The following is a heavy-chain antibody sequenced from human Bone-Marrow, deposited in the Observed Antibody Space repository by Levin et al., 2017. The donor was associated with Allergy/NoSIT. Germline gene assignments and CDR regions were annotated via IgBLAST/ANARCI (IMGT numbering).Heavy chain of an antibody. J-gene: IGHJ5*02. CDR1: GASIDSNVYY. Sequence: SETLSLTCAVSGASIDSNVYYWGWIRQPPGKGLEWIGNINYRGIPSYNPSLKSRVTISVDTSKNQFSLELHSVTAADTAVYYCARALYDYVGGSYRENWFDPWGQGTLVTVSS. D-gene: IGHD3-16*02. CDR3: ARALYDYVGGSYRENWFDP. CDR2: INYRGIP. V-gene: IGHV4-39*07.